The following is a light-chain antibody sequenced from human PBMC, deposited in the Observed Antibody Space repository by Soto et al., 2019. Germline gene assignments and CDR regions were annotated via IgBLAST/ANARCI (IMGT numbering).Light chain of an antibody. CDR1: SGDVGSYNL. V-gene: IGLV2-23*01. CDR3: CSYARSSTYV. J-gene: IGLJ1*01. CDR2: EGS. Sequence: QSALTQPASVSGSPGQSITISCTGTSGDVGSYNLVSWYQHHPGKAPKLMIHEGSKRPSGVSNRFSGSKSGSTASLTISGLQAEDEADYYCCSYARSSTYVFGTGTKLTVL.